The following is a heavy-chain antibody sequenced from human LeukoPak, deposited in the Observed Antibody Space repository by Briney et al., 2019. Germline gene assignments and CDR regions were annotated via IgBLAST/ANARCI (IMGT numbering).Heavy chain of an antibody. CDR2: MNPDSSGT. CDR3: ARIMEYYDFTPRGFDI. V-gene: IGHV1-2*02. J-gene: IGHJ3*02. CDR1: GYTFIGHY. Sequence: ASVKVSCKASGYTFIGHYIHWVRQAPGQGLEWMGWMNPDSSGTNYAQKFQDRVTMNRDTSITTAYMELSRLTSDDTAIYYCARIMEYYDFTPRGFDIWGQGTMVAVSS. D-gene: IGHD3/OR15-3a*01.